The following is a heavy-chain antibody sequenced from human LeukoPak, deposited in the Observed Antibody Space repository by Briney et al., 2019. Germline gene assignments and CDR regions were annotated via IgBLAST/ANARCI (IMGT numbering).Heavy chain of an antibody. CDR3: AKAYGLTAWPYYFDS. CDR1: GFTFSDYA. J-gene: IGHJ4*02. CDR2: ISGSGGGGST. V-gene: IGHV3-23*01. Sequence: GGSLRLSCAASGFTFSDYAMSWVRQAPGKGLEWVSAISGSGGGGSTNYADSVMGRFAISRDNSGNMLYLHLNTLRAEDTAVYYCAKAYGLTAWPYYFDSWGQGTLVTVSS. D-gene: IGHD2-21*01.